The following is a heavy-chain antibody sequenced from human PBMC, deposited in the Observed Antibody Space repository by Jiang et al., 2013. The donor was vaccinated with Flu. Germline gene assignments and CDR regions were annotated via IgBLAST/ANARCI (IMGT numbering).Heavy chain of an antibody. J-gene: IGHJ3*02. Sequence: VQLVESGGGVVQPGRSLRLSCAASGFTFSSYGMHWVRQAPGKGLEWVAVISYDGSNKYYADSVKGRFTISRDNSKNTLYLQMNSLRAEDTAVYYCAKESLETPIAFDIWGQGTMVTVSS. CDR3: AKESLETPIAFDI. CDR1: GFTFSSYG. V-gene: IGHV3-30*18. CDR2: ISYDGSNK. D-gene: IGHD1-1*01.